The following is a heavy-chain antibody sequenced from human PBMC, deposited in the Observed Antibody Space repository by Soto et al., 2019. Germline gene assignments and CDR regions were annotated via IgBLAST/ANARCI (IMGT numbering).Heavy chain of an antibody. CDR3: ARDASIAVAGYNWFDP. CDR2: INSDGSST. V-gene: IGHV3-74*01. D-gene: IGHD6-19*01. J-gene: IGHJ5*02. CDR1: GFTFSSYW. Sequence: VGSLRLSCAASGFTFSSYWMHWVRQAPGKGLVWVSRINSDGSSTSYADSVKGRFTISRDNAKNTLYLQMNSLRAEDTAVYYCARDASIAVAGYNWFDPWGQGTLVTVSS.